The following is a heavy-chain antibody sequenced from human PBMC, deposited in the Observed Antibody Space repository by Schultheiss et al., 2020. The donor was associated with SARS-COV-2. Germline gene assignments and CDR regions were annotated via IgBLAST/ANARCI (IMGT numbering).Heavy chain of an antibody. CDR3: ARSTYSYGSYYYYYYYMDV. Sequence: GGSLRLSCAASGFTVSSNYMSWVRQAPGKGLEWVSAISGSGGSTYYADSVKGRFTISRDNSKNTLYLQMNSLRAEDTAVYYCARSTYSYGSYYYYYYYMDVWGKGTTVTVSS. D-gene: IGHD5-18*01. CDR1: GFTVSSNY. CDR2: ISGSGGST. J-gene: IGHJ6*03. V-gene: IGHV3-66*01.